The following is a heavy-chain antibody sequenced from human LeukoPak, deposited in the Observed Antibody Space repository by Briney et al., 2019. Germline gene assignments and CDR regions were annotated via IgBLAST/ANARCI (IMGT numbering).Heavy chain of an antibody. CDR3: AREFYDSSGYYYGNFDY. Sequence: SETLSLTCTVSGGSISSYYWSWIRQPPGKGLEWIGYIYYSGSTNYNPSLKSRVTISVDTSKNQFSLKLSSVTAADTAAYYCAREFYDSSGYYYGNFDYWGQGTLVTVSS. D-gene: IGHD3-22*01. V-gene: IGHV4-59*01. J-gene: IGHJ4*02. CDR1: GGSISSYY. CDR2: IYYSGST.